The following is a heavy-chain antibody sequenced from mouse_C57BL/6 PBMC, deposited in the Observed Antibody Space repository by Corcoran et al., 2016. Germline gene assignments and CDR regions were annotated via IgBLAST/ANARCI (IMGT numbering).Heavy chain of an antibody. Sequence: EVQLQQSGPELVKPGASVKISCKASGYTFTDYYMNWVKQSHGKSLEWIGDINPNNGGTSYNQKFKGKATLTVDKSSSTAYMELRSLTSEDSAVYYCARNRVVEWYFDVWGTGTTVTVSS. J-gene: IGHJ1*03. D-gene: IGHD1-1*01. V-gene: IGHV1-26*01. CDR3: ARNRVVEWYFDV. CDR2: INPNNGGT. CDR1: GYTFTDYY.